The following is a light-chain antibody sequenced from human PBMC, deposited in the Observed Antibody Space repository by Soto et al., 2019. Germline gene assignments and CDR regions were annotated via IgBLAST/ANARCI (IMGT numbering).Light chain of an antibody. CDR1: SGDVGGYNS. J-gene: IGLJ1*01. CDR2: DVT. CDR3: SSFTSDITYV. V-gene: IGLV2-14*01. Sequence: SVLTQPASVSGSPGQSITISCTGTSGDVGGYNSVSWYRQDPGKAPKLMIYDVTNRPSGVSNRFSGSKSGNTASLTISGLQAEDEADYYCSSFTSDITYVFGTGTKVTVL.